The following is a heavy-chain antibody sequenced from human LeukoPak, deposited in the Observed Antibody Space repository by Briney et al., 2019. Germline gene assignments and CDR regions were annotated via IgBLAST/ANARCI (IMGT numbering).Heavy chain of an antibody. CDR1: GGSISPISSSTYY. V-gene: IGHV4-39*01. J-gene: IGHJ4*02. CDR3: ARQLPPAAADTRGYFDY. Sequence: PSETLSLTCTVSGGSISPISSSTYYWGWIRQAPGKGLEWIGSLFYGGNTHYNPFLKSRATLSVDASNNQFSLNLTSVTAADDAVYFCARQLPPAAADTRGYFDYWGQGAVVTVSS. CDR2: LFYGGNT. D-gene: IGHD6-25*01.